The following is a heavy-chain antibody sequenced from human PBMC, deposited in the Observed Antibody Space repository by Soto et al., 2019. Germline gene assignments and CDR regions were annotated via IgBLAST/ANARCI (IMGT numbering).Heavy chain of an antibody. Sequence: SETLSLTCTVSGGSISSYYWSWIRQPPGKGLEWIGYIYYSGSTNYNPSLKSRVTISVDTSKNQFSLKLSSVTAADTAVYYCARGLYDFWSGPHYYYYGMDVWGQGTTVTVSS. V-gene: IGHV4-59*01. J-gene: IGHJ6*02. CDR1: GGSISSYY. D-gene: IGHD3-3*01. CDR3: ARGLYDFWSGPHYYYYGMDV. CDR2: IYYSGST.